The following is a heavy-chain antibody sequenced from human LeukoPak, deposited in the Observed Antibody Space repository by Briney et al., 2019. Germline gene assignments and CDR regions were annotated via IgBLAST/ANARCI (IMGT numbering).Heavy chain of an antibody. CDR3: ARTNYYDSSGYYSRWFDP. J-gene: IGHJ5*02. CDR2: INHSGST. D-gene: IGHD3-22*01. V-gene: IGHV4-34*01. CDR1: GGSFSGYY. Sequence: SETLSLTCAVYGGSFSGYYWSWIRQPPGKGLEWIGEINHSGSTDYNPSLKSRVTISVDTSKNQFSLKLGSVTAADTAVYYCARTNYYDSSGYYSRWFDPWGQGTLVTVSS.